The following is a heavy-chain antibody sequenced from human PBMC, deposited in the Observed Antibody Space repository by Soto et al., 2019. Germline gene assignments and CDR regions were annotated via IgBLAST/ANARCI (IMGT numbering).Heavy chain of an antibody. CDR2: INPNSGGT. D-gene: IGHD6-19*01. CDR3: ARSVAGDYYYYGMDV. Sequence: RASVKVSCKASGYTFTGYYMHWVRQAPGQGLEWMGWINPNSGGTNYAQKFQGWVTMTRDTSISTAYMELSRLRSDDTAVYYCARSVAGDYYYYGMDVWGQGTTVTVSS. J-gene: IGHJ6*02. CDR1: GYTFTGYY. V-gene: IGHV1-2*04.